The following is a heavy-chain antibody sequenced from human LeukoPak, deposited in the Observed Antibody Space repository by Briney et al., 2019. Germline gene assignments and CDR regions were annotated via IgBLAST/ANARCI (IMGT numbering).Heavy chain of an antibody. CDR3: ARPYYDFWSGYQDYYYYMDV. CDR2: ISFDGSNK. Sequence: GRSLRPSCAASGFTFSTYAMHWVRQTPGKGLEWVALISFDGSNKYYADSVKGRFTISRDNSKNTLYLQVNSLRVEDTAVYYCARPYYDFWSGYQDYYYYMDVWGKGTTVTVSS. CDR1: GFTFSTYA. V-gene: IGHV3-30*04. J-gene: IGHJ6*03. D-gene: IGHD3-3*01.